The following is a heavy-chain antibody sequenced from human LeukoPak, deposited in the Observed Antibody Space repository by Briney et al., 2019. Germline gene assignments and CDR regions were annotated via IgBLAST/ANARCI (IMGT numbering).Heavy chain of an antibody. CDR1: GFTFDDYG. J-gene: IGHJ4*02. CDR2: ISWNSGSI. D-gene: IGHD6-19*01. CDR3: AKDATYSSGWTDY. Sequence: LRLSCAASGFTFDDYGLHWVRQAPGKGLEWVSGISWNSGSIGYADSVKGRFTISRDNAKNSLYLQMNSLRVEDTALYYCAKDATYSSGWTDYWGQGTLVTVSS. V-gene: IGHV3-9*01.